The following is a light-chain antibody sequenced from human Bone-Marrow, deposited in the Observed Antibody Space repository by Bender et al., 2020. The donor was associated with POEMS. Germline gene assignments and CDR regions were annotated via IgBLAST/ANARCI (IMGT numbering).Light chain of an antibody. CDR3: AAYTGTTVV. Sequence: QSALTQPASVSGSPGQSITISCTGTSSDIGGYNYVSWYQQHPGKAPKLVIYDVSHWPSGVSHRFLGSKSGNTASLTIPGLQADDEADYYCAAYTGTTVVFGGGTKLTVL. J-gene: IGLJ2*01. CDR1: SSDIGGYNY. CDR2: DVS. V-gene: IGLV2-14*03.